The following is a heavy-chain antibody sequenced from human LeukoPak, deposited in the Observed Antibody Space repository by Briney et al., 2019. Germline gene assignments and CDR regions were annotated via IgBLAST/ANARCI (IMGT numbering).Heavy chain of an antibody. CDR2: IYTGGSP. CDR3: ARGAATGPTLGLDY. J-gene: IGHJ4*02. CDR1: GFTVTSNY. Sequence: GGSLRLSCVASGFTVTSNYVTWVRQAPGKGLEWVSVIYTGGSPYYADSVKGRFAISRDISKNTVYLQMCSLRAEDTAVYYCARGAATGPTLGLDYWGQGTLVTVSS. D-gene: IGHD6-13*01. V-gene: IGHV3-53*01.